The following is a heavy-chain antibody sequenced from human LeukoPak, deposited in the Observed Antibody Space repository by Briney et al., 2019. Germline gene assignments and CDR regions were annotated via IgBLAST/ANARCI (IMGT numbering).Heavy chain of an antibody. CDR1: GFIFSSYW. D-gene: IGHD2-21*01. V-gene: IGHV3-7*01. CDR3: VTTAANRVVIDEYYFDY. J-gene: IGHJ4*02. CDR2: INQDGGEK. Sequence: GGSLRLSCAASGFIFSSYWMSWVRQAPGKGLEWVANINQDGGEKYYLDSVRGRFTISRDNAKNSLFLQMSSLRGEDTAVYYCVTTAANRVVIDEYYFDYWGQGTLVTVSS.